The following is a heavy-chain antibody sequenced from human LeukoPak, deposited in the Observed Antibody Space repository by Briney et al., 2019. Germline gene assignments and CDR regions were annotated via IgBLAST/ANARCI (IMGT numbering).Heavy chain of an antibody. CDR2: ISSSSSYI. V-gene: IGHV3-21*01. Sequence: PGGSLRLSCAASGFTFSSDSMSWVRQGPGKWLEWVSSISSSSSYIYYADSVKRRFTISRDNAKNSLYLQMNSLRAEDTAVYYCASTITWGQGTLVTVSS. CDR1: GFTFSSDS. D-gene: IGHD5-24*01. J-gene: IGHJ4*02. CDR3: ASTIT.